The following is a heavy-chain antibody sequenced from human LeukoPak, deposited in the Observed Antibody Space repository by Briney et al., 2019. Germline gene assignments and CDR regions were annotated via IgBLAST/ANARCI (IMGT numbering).Heavy chain of an antibody. Sequence: GGSLRLSCATSGYTFTSYEMNWVRQAPGKGLEWVSYISSSGGTIYYADSVKGRFTISRDNAKNSLYLQMNSLRPEDTAVYYCAGTVQWLVNYYYYGMDVWGQGTTVTVSS. CDR2: ISSSGGTI. J-gene: IGHJ6*02. CDR1: GYTFTSYE. CDR3: AGTVQWLVNYYYYGMDV. V-gene: IGHV3-48*03. D-gene: IGHD6-19*01.